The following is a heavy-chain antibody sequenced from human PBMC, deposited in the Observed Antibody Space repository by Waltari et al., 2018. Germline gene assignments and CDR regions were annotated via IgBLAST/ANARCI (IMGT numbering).Heavy chain of an antibody. J-gene: IGHJ4*02. V-gene: IGHV4-34*01. CDR1: GGSFSGYY. CDR2: INHSGST. Sequence: QVQLQQWGAGLLKPSETLSLTCAVYGGSFSGYYWSWIRQPPGKGLEWIGEINHSGSTNYNPSLKSRVTISVDTSKNQFSRKLSSVTAADTAVYYCAGDYGGNSDFDYWGQGTLVTVSS. CDR3: AGDYGGNSDFDY. D-gene: IGHD4-17*01.